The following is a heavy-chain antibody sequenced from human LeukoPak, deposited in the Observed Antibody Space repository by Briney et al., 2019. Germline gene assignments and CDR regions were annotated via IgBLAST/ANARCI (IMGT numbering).Heavy chain of an antibody. V-gene: IGHV1-69*05. Sequence: ASVKVSCKASGGTFSSYVISWVRQAPGQELEWMGGIIPIFGTANYAQKFQGRVTITTNESTSTAYRELSRLRSEDTAVYYCARDRDSGYDLGFDYWGQGTLVTVSS. CDR1: GGTFSSYV. CDR3: ARDRDSGYDLGFDY. J-gene: IGHJ4*02. D-gene: IGHD5-12*01. CDR2: IIPIFGTA.